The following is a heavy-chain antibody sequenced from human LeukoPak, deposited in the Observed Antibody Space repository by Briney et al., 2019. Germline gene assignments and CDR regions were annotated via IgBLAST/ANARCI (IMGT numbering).Heavy chain of an antibody. D-gene: IGHD2-21*02. CDR3: ARQVVTAISPLTPRYGMDV. CDR1: GYSFTSYW. CDR2: IYPGDSDT. V-gene: IGHV5-51*01. J-gene: IGHJ6*02. Sequence: GESLKISCKGSGYSFTSYWIGWVRQMPGKGLEWMGIIYPGDSDTRYSPSFQGQVTISADKSLSTAYLQWSSLKASDTAMYYCARQVVTAISPLTPRYGMDVWGQGTTVTVSS.